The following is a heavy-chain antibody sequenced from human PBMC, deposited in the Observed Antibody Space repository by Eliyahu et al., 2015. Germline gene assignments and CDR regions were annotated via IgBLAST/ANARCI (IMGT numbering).Heavy chain of an antibody. Sequence: SSYAMHWVRQAPGKGLEWVAVISYDGSNKYYADSVKGRFTISRDNSKNTLYLQMNSLRAEDTAVYYCARQFGDFSYFDYWGQGTLVTVSS. CDR2: ISYDGSNK. CDR1: SSYA. V-gene: IGHV3-30*01. CDR3: ARQFGDFSYFDY. D-gene: IGHD4-17*01. J-gene: IGHJ4*02.